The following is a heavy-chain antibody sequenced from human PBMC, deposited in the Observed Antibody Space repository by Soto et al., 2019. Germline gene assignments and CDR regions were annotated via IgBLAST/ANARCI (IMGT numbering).Heavy chain of an antibody. CDR1: GYTFTSDD. CDR3: ARGYTTSILWRWGNWFDP. CDR2: MNANSGNT. Sequence: QVQLVQSGAEVKKPGASVKVSCKASGYTFTSDDINWVRQATGQGLEWMGWMNANSGNTGYAQKFQGRVTMTRNTSISTAYMELSSLRSEDTAVYYCARGYTTSILWRWGNWFDPWGQGTLVTVSS. V-gene: IGHV1-8*01. D-gene: IGHD2-21*01. J-gene: IGHJ5*02.